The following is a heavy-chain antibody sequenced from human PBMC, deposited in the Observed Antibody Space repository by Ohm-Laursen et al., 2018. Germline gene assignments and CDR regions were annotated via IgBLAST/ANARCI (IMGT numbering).Heavy chain of an antibody. CDR1: GGSIRNSDSY. Sequence: SETLSLTCTVSGGSIRNSDSYWGWIRQPPGKGLEWIGSIYYSGSTYYNPSLKSRVTISVDTSKNQFSLKLSSVTAADTAVYYCARLPDYYGSGLMVYYFGMDVWGQGTTVTVSS. CDR2: IYYSGST. J-gene: IGHJ6*02. D-gene: IGHD3-10*01. V-gene: IGHV4-39*01. CDR3: ARLPDYYGSGLMVYYFGMDV.